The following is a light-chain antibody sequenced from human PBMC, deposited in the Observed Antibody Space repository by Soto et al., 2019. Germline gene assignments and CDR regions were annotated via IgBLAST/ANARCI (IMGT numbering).Light chain of an antibody. CDR3: QQYNSHAT. Sequence: TQSPDTLSASVGDRVTITCRASQSISSWLAWYQQKPGKAPKLLIYDASSLESGVPSRFSGSGSGTEFTLTISSLQPDDFATYYCQQYNSHATFGQGTKVDI. CDR2: DAS. J-gene: IGKJ1*01. V-gene: IGKV1-5*01. CDR1: QSISSW.